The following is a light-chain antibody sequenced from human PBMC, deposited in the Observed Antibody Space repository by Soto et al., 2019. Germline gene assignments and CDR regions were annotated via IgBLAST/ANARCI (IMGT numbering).Light chain of an antibody. CDR2: DAS. Sequence: IHMTHSPSTLSASILYRVTITCLASQSISNWLAWLQQKPGKAPKVLIFDASNLGSGVPSRFSGSGSGTEFTLTISSLQPGDFGNYYCQQYNSYSPWTFGQGTKVDIK. CDR3: QQYNSYSPWT. V-gene: IGKV1-5*01. CDR1: QSISNW. J-gene: IGKJ1*01.